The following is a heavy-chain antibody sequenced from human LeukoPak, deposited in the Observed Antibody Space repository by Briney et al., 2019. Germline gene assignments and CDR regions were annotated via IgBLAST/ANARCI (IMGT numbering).Heavy chain of an antibody. CDR2: ISGSGGST. J-gene: IGHJ4*02. CDR3: AKAVTADYFDY. D-gene: IGHD2-21*02. CDR1: GLTFSSCA. Sequence: GGSLRLSCAASGLTFSSCAMSWVRQAPGKGLEWVSDISGSGGSTYYADSVKGRFTISRDNSKNTLYLQMSSLRAEDTAVYYCAKAVTADYFDYWGQGTLVTVSS. V-gene: IGHV3-23*01.